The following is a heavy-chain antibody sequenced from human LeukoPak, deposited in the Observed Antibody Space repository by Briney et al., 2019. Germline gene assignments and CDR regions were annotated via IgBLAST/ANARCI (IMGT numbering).Heavy chain of an antibody. V-gene: IGHV4-39*01. CDR2: IYYSGST. J-gene: IGHJ6*03. Sequence: KTSETLSLTCTVSGGSISSSSYYWGWIRQPPGKGLEWIGSIYYSGSTYYNPSLKSRVTISVDTSKNQFSLKLSSVTAADTAVYYCARGPGDFWSGRLYYMDVWGKGTTVTVSS. D-gene: IGHD3-3*01. CDR3: ARGPGDFWSGRLYYMDV. CDR1: GGSISSSSYY.